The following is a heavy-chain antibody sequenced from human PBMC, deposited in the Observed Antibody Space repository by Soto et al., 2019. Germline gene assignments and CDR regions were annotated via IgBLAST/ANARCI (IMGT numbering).Heavy chain of an antibody. CDR3: ARDWLGGATNIPSY. D-gene: IGHD1-26*01. CDR1: GGSISSSNC. J-gene: IGHJ4*02. V-gene: IGHV4-4*02. CDR2: IYHSGST. Sequence: QVQLQESGPGLVKPSGTLSLTCAVSGGSISSSNCWSWVRQPPGKGLEWIGAIYHSGSTNYNPSLKSRVTLSVDKSKIQFSLKLSSVTAADTAVYYCARDWLGGATNIPSYWGQGTLVTVSS.